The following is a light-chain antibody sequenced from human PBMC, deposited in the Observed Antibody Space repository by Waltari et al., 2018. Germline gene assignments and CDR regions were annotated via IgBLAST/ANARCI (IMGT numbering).Light chain of an antibody. J-gene: IGLJ2*01. CDR3: SAWDSSLSDVL. Sequence: QSVLTQPPSASGAPGQSVTISCSGSSSNLGSNYVYWYQQLSGKAPNLLIYNNNQRPSGSPDRFSGSKSGTSASLTISGLQSKEEADYYCSAWDSSLSDVLFGGGTRLTVL. CDR2: NNN. V-gene: IGLV1-47*02. CDR1: SSNLGSNY.